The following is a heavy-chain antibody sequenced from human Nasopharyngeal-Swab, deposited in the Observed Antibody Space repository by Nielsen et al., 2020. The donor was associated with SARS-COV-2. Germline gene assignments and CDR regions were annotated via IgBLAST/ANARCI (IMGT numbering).Heavy chain of an antibody. J-gene: IGHJ6*03. Sequence: GGSLRLSCAASGFTVSSNYMSWVRQAPGKGLEWVSVIYSGGSTYYAASVKGRFTISRDNSKNTLYLQMNSLRAEDTAVYYCARSKYQLPEGYYYYYMDVWGKGTTVTVSS. D-gene: IGHD2-2*01. V-gene: IGHV3-66*02. CDR1: GFTVSSNY. CDR2: IYSGGST. CDR3: ARSKYQLPEGYYYYYMDV.